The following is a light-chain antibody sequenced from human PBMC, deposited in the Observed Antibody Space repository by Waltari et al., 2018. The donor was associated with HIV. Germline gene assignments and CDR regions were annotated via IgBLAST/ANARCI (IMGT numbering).Light chain of an antibody. V-gene: IGKV1-5*03. CDR2: KAS. CDR1: QSISSW. J-gene: IGKJ1*01. Sequence: DIQMTQSPSTLSASVGDSVIITCRASQSISSWVAWYQQKPGKAPKLLIYKASTLKSGVASRCSGSGSGTEFTLTISSLQPDDFAPYYCQQYNSYSRAFGQGTKVEI. CDR3: QQYNSYSRA.